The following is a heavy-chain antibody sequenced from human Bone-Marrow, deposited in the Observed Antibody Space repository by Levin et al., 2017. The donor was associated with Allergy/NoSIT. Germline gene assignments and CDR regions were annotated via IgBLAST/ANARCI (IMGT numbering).Heavy chain of an antibody. CDR3: ARDNYILTGYYIGMDV. Sequence: PGGSLRLSCAASGFIFSRYELNWVRQAPGKGLEWVSYISTGGSPTHYADSVKGRFTISRDDAKNSVYLQMNSLRVEDPADYYCARDNYILTGYYIGMDVWGQGTGVTVSS. CDR2: ISTGGSPT. CDR1: GFIFSRYE. V-gene: IGHV3-48*03. J-gene: IGHJ6*02. D-gene: IGHD3-9*01.